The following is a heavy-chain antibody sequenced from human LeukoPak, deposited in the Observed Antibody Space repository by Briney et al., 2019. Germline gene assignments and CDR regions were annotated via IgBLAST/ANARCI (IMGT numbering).Heavy chain of an antibody. Sequence: ASVKVSCKASGYTFTGYYMHWVRQAPGQGFEWMGWINPNSGGTNYAQKFQGRVTMTRDTSISTAYMELSGLRSDDTAVYYRARDLELWVAGSEHYYYYYYMDVWGKGTTVTVSS. J-gene: IGHJ6*03. CDR2: INPNSGGT. CDR1: GYTFTGYY. D-gene: IGHD6-19*01. CDR3: ARDLELWVAGSEHYYYYYYMDV. V-gene: IGHV1-2*02.